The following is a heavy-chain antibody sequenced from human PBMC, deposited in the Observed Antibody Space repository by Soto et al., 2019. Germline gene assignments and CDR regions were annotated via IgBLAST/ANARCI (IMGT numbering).Heavy chain of an antibody. Sequence: EVQLVESGGGLVKPGGSLRLSCAASGFTFSSYSMNWVRQAPGKGLEWVSSISSSSSYIYYADSVKGRFTISRDNAKNSLYLQMNSLRAEDTAVYYCARDRDDILTGPSWFDPWGQGTLVTVSS. J-gene: IGHJ5*02. CDR3: ARDRDDILTGPSWFDP. CDR2: ISSSSSYI. D-gene: IGHD3-9*01. CDR1: GFTFSSYS. V-gene: IGHV3-21*01.